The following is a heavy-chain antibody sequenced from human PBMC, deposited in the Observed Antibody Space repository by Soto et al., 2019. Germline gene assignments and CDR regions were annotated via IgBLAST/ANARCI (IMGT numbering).Heavy chain of an antibody. D-gene: IGHD3-16*01. CDR1: GGTFSSYA. V-gene: IGHV1-69*01. CDR2: IIPIFGTA. J-gene: IGHJ5*02. Sequence: QVQLVQSGAEVKKPGSSVKVSCKASGGTFSSYAISWVRQAPGQGLEWMGGIIPIFGTANYAQKFQGRVTITADESTSTAYMELSSLRSEDTAVYYCSRRVMITPIDGNWFDPCGQGTLVTVSS. CDR3: SRRVMITPIDGNWFDP.